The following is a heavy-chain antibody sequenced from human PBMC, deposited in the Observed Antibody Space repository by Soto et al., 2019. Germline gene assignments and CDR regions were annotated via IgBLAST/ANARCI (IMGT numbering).Heavy chain of an antibody. D-gene: IGHD3-22*01. Sequence: GASVKVSCKASGYTFTSYGISWVRQAPGQGLEWMGWISAYNGNTNYAQKLQGRVTMTTDTSTSTAYMELRSLRSDDTAVYYCASGQAGAVISPYYYYGMDVWGQGTTVTVS. V-gene: IGHV1-18*01. CDR3: ASGQAGAVISPYYYYGMDV. CDR2: ISAYNGNT. J-gene: IGHJ6*02. CDR1: GYTFTSYG.